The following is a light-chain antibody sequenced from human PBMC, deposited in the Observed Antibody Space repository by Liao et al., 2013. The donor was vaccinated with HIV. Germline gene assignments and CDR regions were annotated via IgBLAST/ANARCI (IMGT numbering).Light chain of an antibody. Sequence: SYDLTQSSSVSVSPGQTASITCSGDKLGDKYVSWYQQRPGQSPVLVIYEDTKRPSGIPERFSGSNSGNTATLTISGTQAMDEADYYCQAWDSSVVFGGGTKLTVL. CDR2: EDT. V-gene: IGLV3-1*01. J-gene: IGLJ2*01. CDR1: KLGDKY. CDR3: QAWDSSVV.